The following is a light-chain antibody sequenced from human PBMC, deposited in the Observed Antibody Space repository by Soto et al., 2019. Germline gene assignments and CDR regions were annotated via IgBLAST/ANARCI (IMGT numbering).Light chain of an antibody. Sequence: IILSQSLASLSLYPGEKDTLSYRTSQSINRHLAWYRQKPGQAPRLLIYDASNRATGIPARFSGSGSGTDFTLTLSSLEPEDFGVYYCQQRSNWPPVTFGGGSKADIK. CDR2: DAS. CDR1: QSINRH. V-gene: IGKV3-11*01. CDR3: QQRSNWPPVT. J-gene: IGKJ4*01.